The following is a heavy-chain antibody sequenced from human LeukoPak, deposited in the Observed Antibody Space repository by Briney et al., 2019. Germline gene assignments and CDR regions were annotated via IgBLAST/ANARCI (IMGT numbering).Heavy chain of an antibody. CDR1: GFTFTTYG. J-gene: IGHJ6*03. CDR3: AKDEVVPGYYYTDV. D-gene: IGHD2-2*01. V-gene: IGHV3-30*18. CDR2: ISFDGSEK. Sequence: PGGSLRLSCAVSGFTFTTYGMHRVRQAPGKGLEWVALISFDGSEKYYADSVKGRFTISRDNSKNTLYLQMNSLNAEDTAVYYCAKDEVVPGYYYTDVWGRGTTVTISS.